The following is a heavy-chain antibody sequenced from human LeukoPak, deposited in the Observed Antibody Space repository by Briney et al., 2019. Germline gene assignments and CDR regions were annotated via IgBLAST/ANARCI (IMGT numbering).Heavy chain of an antibody. CDR2: ISSSSSYI. Sequence: GGSLRLSCAASGFTFSSYSMNWVRQAPGKGLEWVSSISSSSSYIYYADSVKGRFTISRDNAKNSLYLQMNSLRAEDTAVYYCARDLYSSGVFDYWGQGTLVTVSS. V-gene: IGHV3-21*01. D-gene: IGHD6-25*01. J-gene: IGHJ4*02. CDR3: ARDLYSSGVFDY. CDR1: GFTFSSYS.